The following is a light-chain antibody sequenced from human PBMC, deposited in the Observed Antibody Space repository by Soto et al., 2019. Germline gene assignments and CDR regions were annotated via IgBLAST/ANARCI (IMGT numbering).Light chain of an antibody. J-gene: IGLJ3*02. V-gene: IGLV1-44*01. Sequence: QLVLTQPPSASGTPGQRVTISCSGSSSNIGSHTVNWYQQLPGTAPKLLIYSNNQRPSGVPDRFSGSRSGTSASLAISGLQSEDEAHYYCATWDDRLIGWVFGGGTKLTVL. CDR1: SSNIGSHT. CDR2: SNN. CDR3: ATWDDRLIGWV.